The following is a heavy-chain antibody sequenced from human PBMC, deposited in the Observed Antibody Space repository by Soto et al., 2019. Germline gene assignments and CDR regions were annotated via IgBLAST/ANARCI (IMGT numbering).Heavy chain of an antibody. V-gene: IGHV1-3*01. Sequence: ASVKVSCKASGYTFTSYAMHWVRQAPGQRLEWMGWINAGNGNTKYSQKFQGRVTITRDTSASTAYMELSSLRSEDTAVYYCARGHGIAVGSDYWGQGTLVTVSS. CDR2: INAGNGNT. CDR3: ARGHGIAVGSDY. J-gene: IGHJ4*02. CDR1: GYTFTSYA. D-gene: IGHD6-19*01.